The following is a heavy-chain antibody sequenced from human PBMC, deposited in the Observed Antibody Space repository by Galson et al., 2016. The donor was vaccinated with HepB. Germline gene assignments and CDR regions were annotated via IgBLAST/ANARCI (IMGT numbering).Heavy chain of an antibody. D-gene: IGHD3-22*01. CDR3: ARRPSGAYYALYYFDY. V-gene: IGHV4-39*02. Sequence: ETLSLTCTVSGGSISSRNYYWGWIRQPPGKGLEWIGSICYNGIIYYNPSLKSRVTISMDTSKNHLSLNLTSVTAADTAVYYCARRPSGAYYALYYFDYWGQGTLVTVSS. CDR1: GGSISSRNYY. CDR2: ICYNGII. J-gene: IGHJ4*02.